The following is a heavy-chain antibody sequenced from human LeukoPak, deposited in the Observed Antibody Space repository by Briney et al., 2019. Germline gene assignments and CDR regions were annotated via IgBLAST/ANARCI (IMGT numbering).Heavy chain of an antibody. D-gene: IGHD3-22*01. CDR3: ASQYYYDSSGLLGSDAFDI. V-gene: IGHV4-59*01. CDR1: GGSISSYY. CDR2: IYYSGST. J-gene: IGHJ3*02. Sequence: PSETLSLTCTVSGGSISSYYWSWIRQPPGKGLEWIGYIYYSGSTNYNPSLKSRVTISVDTSKNQFSLKLSSVTAADTAVYYCASQYYYDSSGLLGSDAFDIWGQGTMVTVSS.